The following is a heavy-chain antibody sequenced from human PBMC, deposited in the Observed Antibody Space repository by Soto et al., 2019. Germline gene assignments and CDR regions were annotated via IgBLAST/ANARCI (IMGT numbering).Heavy chain of an antibody. Sequence: EVLLLDSGGGLVQPGGSLRLSCAASGFTFSNYAMTWVRQAPGKGPEWISTINNGGGGTYYADSVTGRFTISRDNTKNTLYLQLSSLRAEDSAVYFCAKERLGRGIDYWGQGILVTVSS. V-gene: IGHV3-23*01. CDR1: GFTFSNYA. D-gene: IGHD3-10*01. J-gene: IGHJ4*02. CDR3: AKERLGRGIDY. CDR2: INNGGGGT.